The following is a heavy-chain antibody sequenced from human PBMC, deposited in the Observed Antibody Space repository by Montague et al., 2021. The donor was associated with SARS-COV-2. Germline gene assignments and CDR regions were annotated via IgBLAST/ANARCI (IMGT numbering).Heavy chain of an antibody. D-gene: IGHD5-12*01. V-gene: IGHV4-59*01. CDR1: GESMDHYY. J-gene: IGHJ4*02. Sequence: SETLSLTCSVSGESMDHYYWSWIRQPPGQEPESIGYIFYSGTTGYNPSLRSRVSISIDMSNYQLSLQLTSLTSADTAVYYCARGQRGFHFWGQGKLVTVSS. CDR3: ARGQRGFHF. CDR2: IFYSGTT.